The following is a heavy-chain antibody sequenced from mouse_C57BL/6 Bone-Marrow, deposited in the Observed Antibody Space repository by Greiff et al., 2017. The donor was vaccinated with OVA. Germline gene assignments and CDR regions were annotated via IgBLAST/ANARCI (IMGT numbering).Heavy chain of an antibody. CDR3: AREDYYGKDWYFDV. D-gene: IGHD1-1*01. CDR1: GFTFSDYY. V-gene: IGHV5-16*01. Sequence: DVKLVESEGGLVQPGSSMKLSCTASGFTFSDYYMAWVRQAPEKGLEWVANINYDGSSTYYLDSLKSRFIISRDNAKNILYLQMSSLKSEDTATYYCAREDYYGKDWYFDVWGTGTTVTVSS. CDR2: INYDGSST. J-gene: IGHJ1*03.